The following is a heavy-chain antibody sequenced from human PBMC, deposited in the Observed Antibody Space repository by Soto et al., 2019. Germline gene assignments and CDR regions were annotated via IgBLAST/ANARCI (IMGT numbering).Heavy chain of an antibody. CDR1: GGSFSGYY. Sequence: SETLSLTCAVYGGSFSGYYWSWIRQPPGKGLEWIGEINHSGSTNYNPSLKSRVTISVDTSKSQFSLKLSSVTAADTAVYYCARLGNFLYNWFDPWGQGTLVTVSS. CDR3: ARLGNFLYNWFDP. D-gene: IGHD4-4*01. CDR2: INHSGST. V-gene: IGHV4-34*01. J-gene: IGHJ5*02.